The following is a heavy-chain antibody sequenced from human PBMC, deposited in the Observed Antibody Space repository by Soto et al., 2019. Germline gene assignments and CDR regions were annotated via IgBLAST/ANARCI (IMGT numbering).Heavy chain of an antibody. Sequence: SETLSLTCAVYGGSFSGYYWSWIRQPPGKGLEWIGEINHSGSTNYNPSLKSRVTISVDTSKNQFSLKLSSVTAADTAVYYCASWRGSSGWYSLVYSGQGTLVLVSS. J-gene: IGHJ1*01. CDR2: INHSGST. CDR3: ASWRGSSGWYSLVY. V-gene: IGHV4-34*01. D-gene: IGHD6-19*01. CDR1: GGSFSGYY.